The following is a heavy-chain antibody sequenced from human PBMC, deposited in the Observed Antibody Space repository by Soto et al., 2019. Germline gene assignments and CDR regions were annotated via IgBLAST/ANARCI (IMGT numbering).Heavy chain of an antibody. J-gene: IGHJ4*02. Sequence: GESLKISCKGFGYTFTNYWINWVRQMPGKGLEWMGRIDPSDSYTDYSPSLQGHVTISADKSINTAFLEWSSLKASDTAMYYCARHLGEQWLDFDYWGQGTLVTVSS. V-gene: IGHV5-10-1*01. D-gene: IGHD6-19*01. CDR1: GYTFTNYW. CDR3: ARHLGEQWLDFDY. CDR2: IDPSDSYT.